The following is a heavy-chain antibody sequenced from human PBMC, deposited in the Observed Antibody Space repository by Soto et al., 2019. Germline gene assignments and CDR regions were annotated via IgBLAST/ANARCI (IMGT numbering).Heavy chain of an antibody. J-gene: IGHJ5*02. CDR1: GGSFSGYY. V-gene: IGHV4-34*01. CDR3: ARHRRYYYGWGSYPP. CDR2: INHSGST. D-gene: IGHD3-10*01. Sequence: QVQLQQWGAGLLKPSETLSLTCAVYGGSFSGYYWSWIRQPPGKGLEWIGEINHSGSTNYNPSLKSRFTISVDTSKNQFSLKLGSVTAADTAVYYCARHRRYYYGWGSYPPWGQGTLVTVSS.